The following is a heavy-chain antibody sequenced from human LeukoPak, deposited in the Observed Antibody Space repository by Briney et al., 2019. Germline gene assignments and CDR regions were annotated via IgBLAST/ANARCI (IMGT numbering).Heavy chain of an antibody. J-gene: IGHJ4*02. Sequence: KTSETLSLTCTVSGGSISSSSYYWGWIRQPLGKGLEWIGSIYHSGSTYYNPSLKSRVTISIDTSKNQLSLQLSSVTAADTAVYYCARGDGYNPDWGQGTLVTVSS. V-gene: IGHV4-39*07. CDR3: ARGDGYNPD. D-gene: IGHD5-24*01. CDR1: GGSISSSSYY. CDR2: IYHSGST.